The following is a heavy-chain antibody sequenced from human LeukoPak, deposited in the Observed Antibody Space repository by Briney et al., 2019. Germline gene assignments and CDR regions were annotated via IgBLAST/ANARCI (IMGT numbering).Heavy chain of an antibody. CDR1: GGSISSSSYF. J-gene: IGHJ4*02. D-gene: IGHD2-15*01. CDR3: ARSVNIVVEYYFDY. CDR2: ISYTGRT. Sequence: DTLSLTCTVSGGSISSSSYFWGWIRQPPGKGLERIIRISYTGRTYYNPSLKSRVTISVGTSKNQFSLKLNSVTAADTAVYYCARSVNIVVEYYFDYWGQGTLVTVSS. V-gene: IGHV4-39*01.